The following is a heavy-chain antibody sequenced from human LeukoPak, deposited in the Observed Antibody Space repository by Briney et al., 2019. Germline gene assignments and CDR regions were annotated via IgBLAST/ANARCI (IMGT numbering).Heavy chain of an antibody. CDR3: GRDFVNGAKARFDC. CDR1: GGTFSSYA. D-gene: IGHD4/OR15-4a*01. V-gene: IGHV1-69*06. Sequence: ASVKVSCKASGGTFSSYAISWVRQAPGQGLEWMGGIIPIFGTANYAQKFQGRVTITADKSTSTAYMELSSLRAEDTAIYYCGRDFVNGAKARFDCWGQGTLVTVSS. J-gene: IGHJ4*02. CDR2: IIPIFGTA.